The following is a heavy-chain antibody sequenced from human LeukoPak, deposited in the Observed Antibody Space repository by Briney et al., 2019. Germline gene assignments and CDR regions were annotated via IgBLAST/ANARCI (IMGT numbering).Heavy chain of an antibody. CDR2: IISSGSPI. V-gene: IGHV3-48*03. J-gene: IGHJ6*02. D-gene: IGHD5-18*01. CDR3: AKQHV. CDR1: GFTFSSYE. Sequence: PGGSLRHSCAASGFTFSSYEMKWVPRAPGPGLEGVSYIISSGSPIYYADSVKGRFTISRDNAKNSLFLQMNSLRAEETAVYYCAKQHVWGQGTTVTVSS.